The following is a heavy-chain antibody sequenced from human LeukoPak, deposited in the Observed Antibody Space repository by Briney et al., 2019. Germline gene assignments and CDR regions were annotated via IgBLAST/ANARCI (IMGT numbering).Heavy chain of an antibody. CDR2: MNPNSGNT. CDR1: AYTFTSYD. J-gene: IGHJ4*02. D-gene: IGHD1-1*01. CDR3: ATRVSGRYVTLNWNEEDF. Sequence: ASVKVSCKASAYTFTSYDINWVRQPTGQGLEWMGWMNPNSGNTGYAQKFQGRVTMTRNTSISTAYMELSSLRSEDTAVYYCATRVSGRYVTLNWNEEDFWGQGTLVTVSS. V-gene: IGHV1-8*01.